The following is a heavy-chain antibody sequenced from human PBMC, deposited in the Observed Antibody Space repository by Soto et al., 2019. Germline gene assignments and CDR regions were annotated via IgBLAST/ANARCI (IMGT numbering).Heavy chain of an antibody. CDR2: IIPILGIA. CDR1: GGTFSSYT. CDR3: ASLRGSGSPMGGGFWFDP. D-gene: IGHD6-19*01. J-gene: IGHJ5*02. V-gene: IGHV1-69*02. Sequence: GASVKVSCKASGGTFSSYTISWVRQAPGQGLEWMGRIIPILGIANYAQKFQGRVTITADKSTSTAYMELSSLRSEDTAVYYCASLRGSGSPMGGGFWFDPWGQGTLVTVSS.